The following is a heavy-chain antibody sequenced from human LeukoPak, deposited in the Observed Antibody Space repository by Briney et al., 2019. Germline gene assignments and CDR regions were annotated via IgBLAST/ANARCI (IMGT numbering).Heavy chain of an antibody. D-gene: IGHD6-13*01. CDR1: DDSITMYY. J-gene: IGHJ5*02. CDR3: ARGYSSSWYFNWFDP. V-gene: IGHV4-38-2*02. CDR2: IYYSGTT. Sequence: SETLSLTCSVSDDSITMYYWTWIRQPPGKGLEWIGSIYYSGTTYYNPSLKSRVTISVDTSKNQFSLKLTSVTAADTAVYYCARGYSSSWYFNWFDPWGQGTLVTVSS.